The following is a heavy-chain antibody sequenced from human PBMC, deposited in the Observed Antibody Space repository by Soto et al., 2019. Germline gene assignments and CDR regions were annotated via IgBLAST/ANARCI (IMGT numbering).Heavy chain of an antibody. CDR2: ISGSGGST. D-gene: IGHD4-17*01. CDR3: AARGRNGDYLTWFDP. Sequence: EVQLLESGGGLVQPGGSLRLSCAASGFIFSNNAMSWVRQAPGKGLEWVSAISGSGGSTYYADPVRGRFTISRDNSKNTLYLQMNSLRAEDTAVYYCAARGRNGDYLTWFDPWGQATLVTVSS. CDR1: GFIFSNNA. J-gene: IGHJ5*02. V-gene: IGHV3-23*01.